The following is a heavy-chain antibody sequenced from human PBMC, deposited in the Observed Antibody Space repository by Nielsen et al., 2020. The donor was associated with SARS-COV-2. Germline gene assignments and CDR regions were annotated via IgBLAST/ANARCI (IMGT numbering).Heavy chain of an antibody. Sequence: VRQAPGKGLECVSSISSSSSYIYYADSVKGRFTISRDNAKNSLYLQMNSLRAEDTAVYYCARDSRFLEWLLSTYYYYMDVWGKGTTVTVSS. V-gene: IGHV3-21*01. CDR2: ISSSSSYI. J-gene: IGHJ6*03. CDR3: ARDSRFLEWLLSTYYYYMDV. D-gene: IGHD3-3*01.